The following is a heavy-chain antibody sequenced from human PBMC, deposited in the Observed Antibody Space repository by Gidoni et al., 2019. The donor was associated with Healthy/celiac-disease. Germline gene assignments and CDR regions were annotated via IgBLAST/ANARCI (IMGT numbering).Heavy chain of an antibody. Sequence: EVQLVESGGGLVQPGGSLKLSCAASGFTFSGSAMQWVRQASGKGLEWVGRIRSKANSYATAYAASVKGRFTISRDDSKNTAYLQMNSLKTEDTAVYYCTRPNTIFGVVIDYYGMDVWGQGTTVTVSS. CDR3: TRPNTIFGVVIDYYGMDV. J-gene: IGHJ6*02. CDR2: IRSKANSYAT. V-gene: IGHV3-73*01. CDR1: GFTFSGSA. D-gene: IGHD3-3*01.